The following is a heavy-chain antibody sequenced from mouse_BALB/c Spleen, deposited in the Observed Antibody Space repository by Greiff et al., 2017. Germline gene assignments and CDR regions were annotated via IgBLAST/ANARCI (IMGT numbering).Heavy chain of an antibody. CDR1: GDSITSGY. Sequence: EVQLQESGPSLVKPSQTLSLTCSVTGDSITSGYWNWIRKFPGNKLEYMGYISYSGSTYYNPSLKSRISITRDTSKNQYYLQLNSVTTEDTATYYCARGYYDYSAWFAYWGQGTLVTVSA. V-gene: IGHV3-8*02. CDR3: ARGYYDYSAWFAY. D-gene: IGHD2-4*01. CDR2: ISYSGST. J-gene: IGHJ3*01.